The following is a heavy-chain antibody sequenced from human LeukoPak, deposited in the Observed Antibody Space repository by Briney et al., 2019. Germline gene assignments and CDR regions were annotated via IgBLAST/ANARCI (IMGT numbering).Heavy chain of an antibody. D-gene: IGHD3-22*01. J-gene: IGHJ5*02. V-gene: IGHV3-7*01. CDR3: ARDLYYFDRSGYYASDL. CDR2: INQDGSEK. CDR1: GFTFSDYW. Sequence: GGSLRLSCAASGFTFSDYWISWVRQAPGEGLEWVANINQDGSEKHYVDSLRGRFTISRDNAKNSLYLQMNSLRAEDTAVYFCARDLYYFDRSGYYASDLWGQGTLVTVSS.